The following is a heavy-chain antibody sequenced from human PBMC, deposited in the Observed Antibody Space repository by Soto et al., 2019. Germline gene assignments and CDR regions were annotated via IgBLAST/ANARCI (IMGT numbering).Heavy chain of an antibody. CDR2: IWYDGSNK. V-gene: IGHV3-33*01. CDR3: AREGTPTQSFLLGYCSSTSCYAGGAFDI. D-gene: IGHD2-2*01. CDR1: GFTFSSYG. Sequence: GGSLRLSCAASGFTFSSYGMHWVRQAPGKGLEWVAVIWYDGSNKYYADSVKGRFTISRDNSKNTLYLQMNSLRAEDTAVYYCAREGTPTQSFLLGYCSSTSCYAGGAFDIWGQGTMVTVSS. J-gene: IGHJ3*02.